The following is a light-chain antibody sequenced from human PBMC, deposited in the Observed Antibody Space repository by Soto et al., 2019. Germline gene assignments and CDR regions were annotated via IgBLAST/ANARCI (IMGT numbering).Light chain of an antibody. Sequence: DIQMTQSPSTLSASVGDRVTITCRASQSISRCLAWYQQKPGNAPNLLIHDDSSLERGVPSRFSGSGSGTEFNLTNSSLQPDAFATYYCQQYNSYRTFGQGTNVEIK. CDR1: QSISRC. CDR2: DDS. J-gene: IGKJ1*01. V-gene: IGKV1-5*01. CDR3: QQYNSYRT.